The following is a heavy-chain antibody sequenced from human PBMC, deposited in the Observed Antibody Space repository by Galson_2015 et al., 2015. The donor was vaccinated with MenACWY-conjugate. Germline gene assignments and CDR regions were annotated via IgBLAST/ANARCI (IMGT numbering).Heavy chain of an antibody. CDR3: ARHPPGGRGMDV. Sequence: QSGAEVTQPGESLKISCKGSGYYFPSYWIAWVRQIPGKGLEWMGLISPGDSNTRYSPSFQGQVTISADKSISTAYLQWSCLKASDTAMYYCARHPPGGRGMDVWGQGTTVTVSS. CDR1: GYYFPSYW. V-gene: IGHV5-51*01. CDR2: ISPGDSNT. J-gene: IGHJ6*02. D-gene: IGHD1-26*01.